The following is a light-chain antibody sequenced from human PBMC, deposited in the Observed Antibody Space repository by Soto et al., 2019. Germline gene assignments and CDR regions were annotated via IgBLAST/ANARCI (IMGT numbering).Light chain of an antibody. CDR3: CSYGGSRAV. CDR2: EFS. CDR1: SSDVGSHNL. J-gene: IGLJ7*01. Sequence: QSALTQPASVSGSPGESISISCAGTSSDVGSHNLVPWYELHPAQSPKLMVYEFSKRPLWGSSRFSASKSGNPAYLTISGLQAEDEADYYCCSYGGSRAVFGGGTQLTV. V-gene: IGLV2-23*02.